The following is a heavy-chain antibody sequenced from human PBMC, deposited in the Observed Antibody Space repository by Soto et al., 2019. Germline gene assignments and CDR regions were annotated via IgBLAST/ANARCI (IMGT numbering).Heavy chain of an antibody. CDR2: IYYSGST. Sequence: SETLSLTCTVSGGSISSYYWSWIRQPPGKGLEWIGYIYYSGSTNYNPSLKSRVTISVDTSKNQFSLKLSSVTAADTAVYYCARELFIAAAGTESWFDPWGQGTLVTVSS. CDR1: GGSISSYY. CDR3: ARELFIAAAGTESWFDP. V-gene: IGHV4-59*12. D-gene: IGHD6-13*01. J-gene: IGHJ5*02.